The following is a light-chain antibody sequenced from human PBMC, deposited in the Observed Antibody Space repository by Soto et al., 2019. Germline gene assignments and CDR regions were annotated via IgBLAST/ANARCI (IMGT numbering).Light chain of an antibody. CDR2: GAS. CDR3: QQYRDSST. CDR1: QSFRNNY. J-gene: IGKJ1*01. V-gene: IGKV3-20*01. Sequence: EILLTQAPATLSVSPGERATLSSRASQSFRNNYLAWYQQKPGQAPRLLIYGASSRATGIPDRFSGSGSGTDFTLTINRLEHEDFAVYYCQQYRDSSTFGQGTKVDIK.